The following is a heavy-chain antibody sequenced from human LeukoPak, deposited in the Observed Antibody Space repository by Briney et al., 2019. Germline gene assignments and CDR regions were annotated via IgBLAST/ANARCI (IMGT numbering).Heavy chain of an antibody. J-gene: IGHJ6*02. D-gene: IGHD3-16*01. CDR1: GLTSNNYA. CDR3: ATSWGPDTSAFRWGRDGMDV. V-gene: IGHV3-23*01. CDR2: ISKSGDHT. Sequence: GGSLRLSCAVSGLTSNNYAMSWVRQAPGKGLEWVSAISKSGDHTYYAASAKGRFTIYRDNSKNTQYLQMNSLRAEDTAVYYCATSWGPDTSAFRWGRDGMDVWGQGTTVIVS.